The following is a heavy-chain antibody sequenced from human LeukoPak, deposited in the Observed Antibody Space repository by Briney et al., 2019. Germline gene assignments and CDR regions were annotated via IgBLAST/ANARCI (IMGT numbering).Heavy chain of an antibody. CDR1: GFTFRSYA. CDR3: ARDPDPQSLYYFDY. V-gene: IGHV3-30-3*01. J-gene: IGHJ4*02. CDR2: ISYDGSNK. Sequence: GGSLRLSCAASGFTFRSYAMHWVRQAPGKGLEWVAVISYDGSNKYYADSVKGRFTISRDNSKNTLYLQMNSLRAEDTAVYYCARDPDPQSLYYFDYWGQGTLVTVSS.